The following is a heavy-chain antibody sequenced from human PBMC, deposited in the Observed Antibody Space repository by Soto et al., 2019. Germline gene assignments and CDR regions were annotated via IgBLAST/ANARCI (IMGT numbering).Heavy chain of an antibody. V-gene: IGHV1-2*02. D-gene: IGHD3-3*01. Sequence: ASVKVSCKASGDTFIAYFIHWVRQAPGQGLEWMGWINPNSGDTSYAQKFQGRVTMTRDTSIRTAYMELSRLRSDDTAVFYCAKLAQVGDFQFWGQGTQVTVSS. CDR1: GDTFIAYF. CDR3: AKLAQVGDFQF. CDR2: INPNSGDT. J-gene: IGHJ4*02.